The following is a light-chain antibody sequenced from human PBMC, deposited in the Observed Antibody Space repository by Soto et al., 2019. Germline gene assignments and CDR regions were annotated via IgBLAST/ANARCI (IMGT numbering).Light chain of an antibody. CDR2: EVI. J-gene: IGLJ2*01. V-gene: IGLV2-14*01. Sequence: QSALTQPPSVSGSPGQSITISCTETNSDFDTYTYVSWYQQVPGKAPKLMIYEVIKRPSGVSSRFSGSKSGNTASLTISGLQAEDEDDYYCSSYISRNLVFGGGTKVTVL. CDR3: SSYISRNLV. CDR1: NSDFDTYTY.